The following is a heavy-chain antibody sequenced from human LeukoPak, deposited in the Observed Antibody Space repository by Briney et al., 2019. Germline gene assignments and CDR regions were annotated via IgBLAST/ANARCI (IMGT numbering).Heavy chain of an antibody. CDR3: AKEPYDSGSFRTDYYYMDV. CDR2: INPNSGGT. V-gene: IGHV1-2*02. J-gene: IGHJ6*03. CDR1: GYTLTELS. Sequence: ASVKVSCRVSGYTLTELSMHWVRQAPGQGLEWMGWINPNSGGTNYAQKFQGRVTVTRDTSISTAYMELSRLRSDDTAVYYCAKEPYDSGSFRTDYYYMDVWGKGTTVTISS. D-gene: IGHD3-10*01.